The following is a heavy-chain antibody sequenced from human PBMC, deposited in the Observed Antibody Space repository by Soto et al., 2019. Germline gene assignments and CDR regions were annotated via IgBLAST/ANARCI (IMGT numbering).Heavy chain of an antibody. CDR1: GGSISSYY. D-gene: IGHD5-12*01. V-gene: IGHV4-59*08. J-gene: IGHJ6*03. CDR3: ARHVRYDLYYYMDV. Sequence: PSETLSLTCTVSGGSISSYYWSWIRQPPRKGLEWIGYIYYSGSTNYNPSLKSRVTISVDTSKNQFSLKLSSVTAADTAVYYCARHVRYDLYYYMDVWGKGTTVTVSS. CDR2: IYYSGST.